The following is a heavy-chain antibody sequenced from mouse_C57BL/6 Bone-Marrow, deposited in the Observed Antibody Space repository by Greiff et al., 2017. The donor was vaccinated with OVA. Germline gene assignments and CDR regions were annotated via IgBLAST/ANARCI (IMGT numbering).Heavy chain of an antibody. CDR2: IDPANDNT. CDR1: GFNIKNTY. V-gene: IGHV14-3*01. CDR3: AGGDFGSSFYAMDY. J-gene: IGHJ4*01. Sequence: EVMLVESVAELVRPGASVKLSCTASGFNIKNTYMHWVKQRPEQGLEWIGRIDPANDNTKYAPKFQGKATMTADTSSNTAYLQLSSLSSEDTAVYCGAGGDFGSSFYAMDYWGQGTSVTVSS. D-gene: IGHD1-1*01.